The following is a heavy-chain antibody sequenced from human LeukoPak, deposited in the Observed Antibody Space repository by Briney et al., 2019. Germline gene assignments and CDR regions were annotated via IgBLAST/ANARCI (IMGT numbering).Heavy chain of an antibody. CDR3: ARVRQQLVPHYYYYMDV. D-gene: IGHD6-13*01. J-gene: IGHJ6*03. V-gene: IGHV1-8*01. CDR2: MNPNSGNT. CDR1: GYTFTSYD. Sequence: ASVKVSCKASGYTFTSYDINWVRQATGQGLEWMGWMNPNSGNTGYAQKFQGRVTMTRNTSLSTAYMELSSLRSEDTAVYYCARVRQQLVPHYYYYMDVWGKGTTVTVSS.